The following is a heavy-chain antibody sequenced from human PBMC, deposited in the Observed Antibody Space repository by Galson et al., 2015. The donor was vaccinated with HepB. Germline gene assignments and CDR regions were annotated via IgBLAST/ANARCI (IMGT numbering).Heavy chain of an antibody. CDR2: MNPNNGNT. V-gene: IGHV1-8*01. J-gene: IGHJ4*02. Sequence: SVKVSCKASAYTFTSYDINWVRQATGQGLEWMGWMNPNNGNTGYAQKFQGRVTMTRNTSISTAYMELSSLTSEDTAVYYCARGLYSGSYYNHDYWGQGTLVTVSS. CDR1: AYTFTSYD. D-gene: IGHD1-26*01. CDR3: ARGLYSGSYYNHDY.